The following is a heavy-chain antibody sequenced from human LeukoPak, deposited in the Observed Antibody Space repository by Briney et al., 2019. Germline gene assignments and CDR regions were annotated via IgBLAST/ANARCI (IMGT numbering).Heavy chain of an antibody. CDR1: GFTFSSYS. D-gene: IGHD3-3*01. CDR2: ISSSSSYI. Sequence: SGGSLRLSCAASGFTFSSYSMNWVRQAPGKGLEWVSSISSSSSYIYYADSVKGRFTISRDNAKNSLYLQMNSLRAEDTAVYYCARAPGYYDFWSGYYTSDYYYGMDLWGQGTTVTVSS. V-gene: IGHV3-21*01. CDR3: ARAPGYYDFWSGYYTSDYYYGMDL. J-gene: IGHJ6*02.